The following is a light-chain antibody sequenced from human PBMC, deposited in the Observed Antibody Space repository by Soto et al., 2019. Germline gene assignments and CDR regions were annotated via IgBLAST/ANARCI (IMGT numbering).Light chain of an antibody. J-gene: IGKJ1*01. CDR2: GAS. V-gene: IGKV3-20*01. Sequence: EIVLTQSPGTLSLSPGERATLSCRASQSVSGSYLAWYQQKPGQAPRLLIYGASSRATAIPDRFSGSGSGTDFTLTISRLEPEDFAVYYCQQFGSSPRGTFGQGTKVEIK. CDR1: QSVSGSY. CDR3: QQFGSSPRGT.